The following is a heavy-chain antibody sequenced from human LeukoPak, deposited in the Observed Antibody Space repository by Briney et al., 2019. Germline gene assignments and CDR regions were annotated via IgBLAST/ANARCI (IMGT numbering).Heavy chain of an antibody. CDR2: INHSGST. CDR1: GGSFSGYY. CDR3: ARGVKRRTYYYGSGSRPKMYYFGY. D-gene: IGHD3-10*01. V-gene: IGHV4-34*01. J-gene: IGHJ4*02. Sequence: PSETLSLTCAVYGGSFSGYYWSWIRQPPGKGLEWIGEINHSGSTNYNPSLKSRVTISVDTSKNQFSLKLSSVTAADTAVYYCARGVKRRTYYYGSGSRPKMYYFGYWGQGTLVTVSS.